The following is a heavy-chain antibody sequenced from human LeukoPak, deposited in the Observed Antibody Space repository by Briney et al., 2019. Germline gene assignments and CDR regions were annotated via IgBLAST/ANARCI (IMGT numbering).Heavy chain of an antibody. CDR3: ATHSRGYYYVNPLWQD. J-gene: IGHJ1*01. Sequence: ASVKVSCKASGYTFTGYYMHWVRQAPGQGLEWMGWINTNSGGTNYAQKFQGRVTMTRDTSISTAYMELSRLRSDDTAVYYCATHSRGYYYVNPLWQDWGQGTLVIVSS. CDR2: INTNSGGT. V-gene: IGHV1-2*02. D-gene: IGHD3-22*01. CDR1: GYTFTGYY.